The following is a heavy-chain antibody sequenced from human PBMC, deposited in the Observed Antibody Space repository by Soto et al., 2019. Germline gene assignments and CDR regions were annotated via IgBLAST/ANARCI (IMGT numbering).Heavy chain of an antibody. CDR2: IYYSGST. CDR1: GGSISSGDYY. D-gene: IGHD3-10*01. V-gene: IGHV4-61*08. Sequence: SETLSLTCTVSGGSISSGDYYWSWIRQPPGKGLEWIGYIYYSGSTNYNPSLKSRVTISVDTSKNQFSLKLSSVTAADTAVYYCARDVGYYGSGTRGPYYYYGMDVWGQGTTVTVSS. J-gene: IGHJ6*02. CDR3: ARDVGYYGSGTRGPYYYYGMDV.